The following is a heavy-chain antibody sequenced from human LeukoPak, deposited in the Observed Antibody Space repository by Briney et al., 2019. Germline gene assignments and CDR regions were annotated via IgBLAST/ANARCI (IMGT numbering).Heavy chain of an antibody. J-gene: IGHJ4*02. V-gene: IGHV4-59*12. CDR3: ARTIGYCSGGSCYSPFDY. Sequence: PSETLSLTCTVSGGSISSYYWSWIRQPPGKGLEWIGYIYYSGSTNYNPSLKSRVTISVDTSKNQFSLKLSSVTAADTAVYYCARTIGYCSGGSCYSPFDYWGQGTLVTVSS. D-gene: IGHD2-15*01. CDR2: IYYSGST. CDR1: GGSISSYY.